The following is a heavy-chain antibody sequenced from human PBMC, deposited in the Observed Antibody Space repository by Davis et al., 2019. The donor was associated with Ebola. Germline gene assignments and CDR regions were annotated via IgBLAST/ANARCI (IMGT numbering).Heavy chain of an antibody. CDR2: ISGSGGST. D-gene: IGHD3-16*01. Sequence: GESLKISCTDSVITFSSYAMTWVRQAPGKGLEWVSAISGSGGSTYYADSVKGRFTISRDNSKNTLHLQMNSLRTEDTALYYCVREIYDYVWLAYFHYWGQGTLVTVSS. CDR1: VITFSSYA. CDR3: VREIYDYVWLAYFHY. V-gene: IGHV3-23*01. J-gene: IGHJ4*02.